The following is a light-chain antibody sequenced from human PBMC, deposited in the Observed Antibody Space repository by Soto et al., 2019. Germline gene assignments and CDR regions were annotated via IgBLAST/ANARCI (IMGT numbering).Light chain of an antibody. CDR2: NVS. Sequence: DIQMTQSPSTLSASIGDRVTVTCRAGQNINNRLAWYHQRPGKAPKLLIYNVSVLESGVPSRCSGSGSATDFTVTISTLQPDDFETYYWQQYNFYPNTFGQGTKLVI. V-gene: IGKV1-5*01. CDR3: QQYNFYPNT. CDR1: QNINNR. J-gene: IGKJ2*01.